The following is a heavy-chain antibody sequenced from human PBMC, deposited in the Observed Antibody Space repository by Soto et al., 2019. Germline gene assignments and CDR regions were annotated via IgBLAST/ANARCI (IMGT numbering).Heavy chain of an antibody. Sequence: GASVKVSCKSSGYSFTNYDINWVRQAPGQGLEWMGWMSPNSGNTGYAQKFEGRVTMTRDTSTNTAYLELRSLTSDDTALYYCARGTRALITSFFAYWGQGLPVTVSS. D-gene: IGHD1-20*01. CDR2: MSPNSGNT. J-gene: IGHJ4*02. CDR1: GYSFTNYD. V-gene: IGHV1-8*01. CDR3: ARGTRALITSFFAY.